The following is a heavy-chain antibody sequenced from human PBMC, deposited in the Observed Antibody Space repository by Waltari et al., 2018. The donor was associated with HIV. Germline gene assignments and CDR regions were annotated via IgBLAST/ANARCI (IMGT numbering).Heavy chain of an antibody. CDR2: TTQNGIRE. V-gene: IGHV3-7*01. Sequence: EVHLVESGGGLVQPGGSLRLSCAASGFTFSNYWMSWVRQAPGKGLGWVAKTTQNGIREYCVDVVRGRFTISRDAAKNSLFLLMNSLRFEDTAVYYGARRRGTRTSCFFDYWGQGALVTVS. J-gene: IGHJ4*02. CDR3: ARRRGTRTSCFFDY. CDR1: GFTFSNYW. D-gene: IGHD2-2*01.